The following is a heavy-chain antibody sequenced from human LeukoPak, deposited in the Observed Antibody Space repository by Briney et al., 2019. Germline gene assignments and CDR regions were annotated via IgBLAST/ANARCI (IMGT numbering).Heavy chain of an antibody. V-gene: IGHV1-18*01. D-gene: IGHD3-10*01. CDR3: AREPYYYGSGSYYLDY. J-gene: IGHJ4*02. CDR1: GYTFTSYG. CDR2: ISAYNGNT. Sequence: ASVKVSCKASGYTFTSYGISWVRQAPGQGLEWMGWISAYNGNTNYAQKLQGRVTLTTDTSTSTAYMELRSLRSDDTAVYYCAREPYYYGSGSYYLDYWGQGTLVTVSS.